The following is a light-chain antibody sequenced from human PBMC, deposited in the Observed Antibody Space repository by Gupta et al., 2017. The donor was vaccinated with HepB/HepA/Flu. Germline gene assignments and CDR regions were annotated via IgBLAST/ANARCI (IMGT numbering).Light chain of an antibody. V-gene: IGLV2-11*01. CDR2: DVT. CDR1: SSDVGGYNY. CDR3: CSHAGSYTWV. Sequence: QSALTQPRSVSGSPGQSVTISCTGTSSDVGGYNYVSWYQQHPGKAPKFMIYDVTKRPSGVPDRFSGSKSGNTASLTISGLQAEDEADYYCCSHAGSYTWVFGTGTKVTVL. J-gene: IGLJ1*01.